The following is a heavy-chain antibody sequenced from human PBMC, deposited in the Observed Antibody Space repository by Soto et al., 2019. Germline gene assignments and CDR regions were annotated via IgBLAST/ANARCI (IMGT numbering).Heavy chain of an antibody. Sequence: ASVKVSCKASGYTFTSYYMHWVRQAPGQGLEWMGIINPSGGSTSYAQKFQGRVTMTRDTSTSTVYMELSSLRSEDTAVYYCAREGKTGYSFNWFDPWGQGTLVTVSS. D-gene: IGHD6-13*01. CDR2: INPSGGST. J-gene: IGHJ5*02. CDR1: GYTFTSYY. V-gene: IGHV1-46*03. CDR3: AREGKTGYSFNWFDP.